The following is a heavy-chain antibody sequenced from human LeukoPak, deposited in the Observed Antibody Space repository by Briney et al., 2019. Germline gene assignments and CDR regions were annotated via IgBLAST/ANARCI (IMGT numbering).Heavy chain of an antibody. Sequence: GGSLRLSCAAFGFTFGTFDMSWVRQAPGKGLEWVSTLSCIDSSCTEYYADSVKGRFTISRDNSKNTLFLQMSSLRVEDTAVYYCARITAHCFDHWGQGTLVTVSS. CDR2: LSCIDSSCTE. CDR3: ARITAHCFDH. D-gene: IGHD3-16*01. J-gene: IGHJ4*02. V-gene: IGHV3-23*01. CDR1: GFTFGTFD.